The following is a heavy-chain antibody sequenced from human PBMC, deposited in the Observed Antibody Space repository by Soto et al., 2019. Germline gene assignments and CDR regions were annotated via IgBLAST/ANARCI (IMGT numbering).Heavy chain of an antibody. V-gene: IGHV4-31*03. D-gene: IGHD3-3*01. Sequence: SETLSLTYTVSGGSFSGGGYYWSWIRQHPGKGLEWMGYISYSGSTKYKPSLQSRITISVETSKNQFSLRLTSVTAADTAIYFCARTPIFGVVLNAFDIWGQGTLVTVSS. CDR1: GGSFSGGGYY. CDR3: ARTPIFGVVLNAFDI. CDR2: ISYSGST. J-gene: IGHJ3*02.